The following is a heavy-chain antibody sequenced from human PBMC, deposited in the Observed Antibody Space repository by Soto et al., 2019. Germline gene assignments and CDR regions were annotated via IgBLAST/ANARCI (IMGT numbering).Heavy chain of an antibody. CDR2: IYYSGST. J-gene: IGHJ6*02. D-gene: IGHD3-10*01. CDR3: ASSLYYYGSGSYRRYYGMDV. Sequence: SETLSLTCTVSGGSISSGDYYWSWIRQPPGKGLEWIGYIYYSGSTYYNPSLKSRVTISVDTSKNQFSLKLSSVTAADTAVYYCASSLYYYGSGSYRRYYGMDVWGQGTTVTVSS. V-gene: IGHV4-30-4*01. CDR1: GGSISSGDYY.